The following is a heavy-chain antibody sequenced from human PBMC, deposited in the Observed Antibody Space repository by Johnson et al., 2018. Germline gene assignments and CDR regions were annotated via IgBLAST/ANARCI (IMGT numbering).Heavy chain of an antibody. CDR3: AGPGVKFVAGALDR. CDR1: GFTFSSCW. Sequence: VQLVQSGGGLVQPGGSLRLSCAASGFTFSSCWMTWVRQAPGKGLEWVANIGQDGTVTNHLDSVKGRLSISREHAKRSLYLQMDSLRVDDTAVSYFAGPGVKFVAGALDRCGQGTMVTVSS. V-gene: IGHV3-7*01. CDR2: IGQDGTVT. D-gene: IGHD6-19*01. J-gene: IGHJ3*01.